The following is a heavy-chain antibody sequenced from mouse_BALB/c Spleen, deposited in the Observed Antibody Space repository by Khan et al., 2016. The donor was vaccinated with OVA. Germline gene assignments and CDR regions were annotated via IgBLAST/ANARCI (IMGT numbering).Heavy chain of an antibody. CDR3: ARTARIKY. CDR1: GFSITSGYG. Sequence: EVQLVESGPGLVKPSQSLSLTCTVTGFSITSGYGWNWIRQFPGNQLELMGYISYSGSTNYNPSFKSRISITRDTSKNQFFLQLNSVTTEDTATYYCARTARIKYWGQGTTLTVSS. J-gene: IGHJ2*01. CDR2: ISYSGST. V-gene: IGHV3-2*02. D-gene: IGHD1-2*01.